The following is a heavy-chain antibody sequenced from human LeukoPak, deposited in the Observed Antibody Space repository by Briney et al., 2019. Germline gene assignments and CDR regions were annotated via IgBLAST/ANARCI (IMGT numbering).Heavy chain of an antibody. J-gene: IGHJ4*02. Sequence: GGSLRLSCAASGFTFSSYSMNWVRQAPGKGLEWVSSISSSSSYIYYADSVKGRFTISRDNAKNSLYLQMNSLRAEDTAVYYCARASLGYCSSTSCYGPEGYWGQGTLVTVSS. D-gene: IGHD2-2*01. CDR1: GFTFSSYS. CDR3: ARASLGYCSSTSCYGPEGY. CDR2: ISSSSSYI. V-gene: IGHV3-21*01.